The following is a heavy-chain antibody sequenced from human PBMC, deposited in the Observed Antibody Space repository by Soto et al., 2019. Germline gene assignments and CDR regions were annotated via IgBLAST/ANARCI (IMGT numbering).Heavy chain of an antibody. CDR3: AKDGGDVTMVRGPTRRTYYYYYMDV. CDR1: GFTFSSYA. J-gene: IGHJ6*03. V-gene: IGHV3-23*01. CDR2: ISGSGGST. D-gene: IGHD3-10*01. Sequence: GGSLRLSCAASGFTFSSYAMSWVRQAPGKGLEWVSAISGSGGSTYYADSVKGRFTISRDNSKNTLYLQMNSLRAEDTAVYYCAKDGGDVTMVRGPTRRTYYYYYMDVWGKGTTVTVSS.